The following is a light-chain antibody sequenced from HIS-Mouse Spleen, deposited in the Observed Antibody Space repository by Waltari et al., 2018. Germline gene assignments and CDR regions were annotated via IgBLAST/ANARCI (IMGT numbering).Light chain of an antibody. CDR3: CSHAGSSTFVVV. V-gene: IGLV2-23*03. CDR1: RSDVGRDNL. Sequence: QSALTQPASGSGSPGQSITISCTGTRSDVGRDNLVPWFQQHPGKAPKLMIYEGSKRPSGVSNRFSGSKSGNTASLTISGLQAEDEADYYCCSHAGSSTFVVVFGGGTKLTVL. CDR2: EGS. J-gene: IGLJ2*01.